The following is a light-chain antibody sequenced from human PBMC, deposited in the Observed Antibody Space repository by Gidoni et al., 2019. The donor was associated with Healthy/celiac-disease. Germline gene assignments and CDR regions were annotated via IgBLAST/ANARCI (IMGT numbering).Light chain of an antibody. CDR2: GAS. J-gene: IGKJ2*01. CDR1: QSVSSSY. V-gene: IGKV3-20*01. CDR3: QQYGSSPRA. Sequence: ELVLTQSPGPLSLSPGERATLSCRASQSVSSSYLAWYQQKPGQAPRLLIYGASSRATGIPDRFSGSGCGTDFTLTISRLEPEDFAVYYCQQYGSSPRAFXQXTKLEIK.